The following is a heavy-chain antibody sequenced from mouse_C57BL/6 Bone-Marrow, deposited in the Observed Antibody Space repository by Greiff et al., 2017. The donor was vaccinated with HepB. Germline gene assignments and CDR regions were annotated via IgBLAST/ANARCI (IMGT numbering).Heavy chain of an antibody. J-gene: IGHJ3*01. CDR2: ISDGGSYT. CDR3: DRDPIYDEPCRAWFAY. CDR1: GFTFSNYS. Sequence: VQLKESGGGLVKPGGSLKLSCAASGFTFSNYSMSWVRQAPEKSLEWVATISDGGSYTYYPDNVKGRFTISRDNAKNNLYLQMSHLKSEDTAMYDSDRDPIYDEPCRAWFAYWGKGTLVTVSA. D-gene: IGHD2-4*01. V-gene: IGHV5-4*01.